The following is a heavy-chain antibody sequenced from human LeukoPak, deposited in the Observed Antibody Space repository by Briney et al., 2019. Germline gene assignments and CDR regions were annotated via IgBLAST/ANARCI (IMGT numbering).Heavy chain of an antibody. D-gene: IGHD3-3*01. J-gene: IGHJ3*02. CDR2: IYSGGST. V-gene: IGHV3-53*01. CDR3: ARDESLGDLWSGYFDALDI. Sequence: GGSLRLSCAASGFTVSSNYMSWVRQAPGKGLEWVSVIYSGGSTYYADSVKGRFTISRDDAKNSLYLQMNSLRAEDTAVYYCARDESLGDLWSGYFDALDIWGQGTMVTVSS. CDR1: GFTVSSNY.